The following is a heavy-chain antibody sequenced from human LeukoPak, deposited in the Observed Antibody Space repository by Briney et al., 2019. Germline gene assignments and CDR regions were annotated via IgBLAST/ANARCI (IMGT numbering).Heavy chain of an antibody. Sequence: GGSLRLSCAASGFTFSSYGMHWVRQAPDKGLEWVAVISYDGSNKYYADSVKGRFTISRDNSKNTLYLQMNSLRAEDTAVYYCAKNPSIWELRYYFDYWGQGTLVTVSS. J-gene: IGHJ4*02. D-gene: IGHD1-26*01. CDR3: AKNPSIWELRYYFDY. CDR2: ISYDGSNK. V-gene: IGHV3-30*18. CDR1: GFTFSSYG.